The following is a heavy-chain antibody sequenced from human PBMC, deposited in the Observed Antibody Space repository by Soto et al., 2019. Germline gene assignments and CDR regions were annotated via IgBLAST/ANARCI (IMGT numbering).Heavy chain of an antibody. V-gene: IGHV1-18*01. D-gene: IGHD3-10*01. CDR1: GYSFTVYG. CDR2: MSTYTGDT. CDR3: ARDPGGSTGFDP. Sequence: QVRLVQSGAEVKRPGASVKVSCKTYGYSFTVYGISWVRQAPGQGLEWMGWMSTYTGDTNYARKFRGRVTMTADISASTASMELTSLTSDDTAVYYCARDPGGSTGFDPWGQGTPVMVST. J-gene: IGHJ5*02.